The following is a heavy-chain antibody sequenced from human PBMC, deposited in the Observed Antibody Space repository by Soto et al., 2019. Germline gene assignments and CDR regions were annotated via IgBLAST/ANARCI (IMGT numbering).Heavy chain of an antibody. CDR3: ASLVTMVRGVIYYYYGMDV. D-gene: IGHD3-10*01. CDR1: GGSISSSIYS. J-gene: IGHJ6*02. Sequence: PSETLSLTCTVSGGSISSSIYSWGWIRHPPGKGLEWIGSIYYSGITSYNPSLKSRVTISVDTSKNQFSLKLSSVTAADTAVYYCASLVTMVRGVIYYYYGMDVGGQGTTVTVSS. CDR2: IYYSGIT. V-gene: IGHV4-39*01.